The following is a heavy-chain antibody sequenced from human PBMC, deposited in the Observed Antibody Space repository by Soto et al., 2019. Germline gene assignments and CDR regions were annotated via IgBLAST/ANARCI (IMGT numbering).Heavy chain of an antibody. Sequence: ETLSLTCAVSGYSISSGYYWGWIRQPPGKGLAWVSLSYSGGTTDYADSVKGRFTISRDNSKNTLYLQMNSLRAEDTAVYYCARVIEAYSNYGMDVWGQGTTVTVSS. CDR3: ARVIEAYSNYGMDV. D-gene: IGHD3-16*02. CDR2: SYSGGTT. J-gene: IGHJ6*02. CDR1: GYSISSGYY. V-gene: IGHV3-53*01.